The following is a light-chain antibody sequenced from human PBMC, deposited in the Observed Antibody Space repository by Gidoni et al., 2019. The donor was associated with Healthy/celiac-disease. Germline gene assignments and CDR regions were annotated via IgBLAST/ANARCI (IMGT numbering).Light chain of an antibody. J-gene: IGLJ2*01. CDR3: SSYTSSSTVV. CDR1: SSDVGGYNY. V-gene: IGLV2-14*01. CDR2: DVS. Sequence: QSALTQPASVSGSPGQSITLSCTGTSSDVGGYNYVSWYQQHPGKAPKPMIYDVSNRPSGFSNRFSGSKSGNTSSLTISGLQAEDEADYYCSSYTSSSTVVFGGVTKLTVL.